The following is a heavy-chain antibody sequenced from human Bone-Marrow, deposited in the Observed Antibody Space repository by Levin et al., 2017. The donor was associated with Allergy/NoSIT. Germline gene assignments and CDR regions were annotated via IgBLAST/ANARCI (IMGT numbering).Heavy chain of an antibody. Sequence: GASVKVSCKGSGYSFSSYWIAWVRQMPGKGLEWMGIIYPADSDTRYSPSFQGQVTISADRSINTAYLQWSSLKASDTAMYYCARPKDSDLLTGMAYWGQGTLVTVSS. D-gene: IGHD3-9*01. J-gene: IGHJ4*02. CDR3: ARPKDSDLLTGMAY. CDR2: IYPADSDT. V-gene: IGHV5-51*01. CDR1: GYSFSSYW.